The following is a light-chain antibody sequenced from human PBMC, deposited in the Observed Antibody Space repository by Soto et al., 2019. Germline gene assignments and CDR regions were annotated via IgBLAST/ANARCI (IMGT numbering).Light chain of an antibody. V-gene: IGKV3-20*01. CDR2: AAS. Sequence: EIVLTQSPGTLSLSPGDRASLSCRASQTITSSFLAWYQQKPGQAPRLLISAASSRATGIPDRFSGSGSETDFTLTISRLEPEDFAVYFCQQYGSSPPTFGQGTKVDIK. CDR1: QTITSSF. CDR3: QQYGSSPPT. J-gene: IGKJ1*01.